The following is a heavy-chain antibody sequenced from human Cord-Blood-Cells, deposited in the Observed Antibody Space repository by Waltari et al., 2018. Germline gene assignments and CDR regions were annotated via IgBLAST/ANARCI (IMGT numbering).Heavy chain of an antibody. J-gene: IGHJ4*02. CDR2: IIPILGIA. Sequence: QVQLVQSGAEVKKPGSSVKVSCKASGGTFSSYAISWVRQAPGQGLEWMGRIIPILGIANYAQKFQGRVTITADKSTSTAYMELSSLRSEDTAVYYCARDLRIQLWSASDYWGQGTLVTVSS. CDR1: GGTFSSYA. V-gene: IGHV1-69*09. D-gene: IGHD5-18*01. CDR3: ARDLRIQLWSASDY.